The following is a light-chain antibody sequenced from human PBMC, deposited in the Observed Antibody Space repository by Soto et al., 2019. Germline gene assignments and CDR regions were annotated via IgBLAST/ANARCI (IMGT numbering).Light chain of an antibody. CDR3: QQYYDSPIT. J-gene: IGKJ5*01. V-gene: IGKV4-1*01. CDR1: QSVFYSSNNKNY. Sequence: DIVMTQSPESLAVSLGERATINCKSSQSVFYSSNNKNYLNWYQQKPGQPPKLLIYWASIRESGVPDRFSGSGSGTDFTLTFSSVQAEDVAVYYCQQYYDSPITFGQGTRLEIK. CDR2: WAS.